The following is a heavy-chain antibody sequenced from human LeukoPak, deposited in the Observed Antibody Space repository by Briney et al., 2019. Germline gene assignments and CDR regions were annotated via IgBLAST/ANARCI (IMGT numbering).Heavy chain of an antibody. CDR3: ASGPGFMGQKVNWYFDL. Sequence: GGSLRLSCAASGFTFSSYGMSWVRQAPGKGLEWVSAISGSGGSTYYADSVKGRFTISRDNSKNTLYLQMNSLRAEDTAVYYCASGPGFMGQKVNWYFDLWGRGTLVTVSS. CDR2: ISGSGGST. D-gene: IGHD2-21*01. CDR1: GFTFSSYG. V-gene: IGHV3-23*01. J-gene: IGHJ2*01.